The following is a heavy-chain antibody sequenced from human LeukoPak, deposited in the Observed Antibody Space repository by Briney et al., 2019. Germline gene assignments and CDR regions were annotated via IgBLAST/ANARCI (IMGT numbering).Heavy chain of an antibody. J-gene: IGHJ4*02. CDR2: ISSSSSYI. CDR3: ARGITGTRLFDY. Sequence: GGSLRLSCAASGFTFSSYSMNWVRRAPGKGLEWVSSISSSSSYIYYADSVKGRFTISRDNAKNSLYLQMNSLRAEDTAVYYCARGITGTRLFDYWGQGTLVTVSS. D-gene: IGHD1-7*01. CDR1: GFTFSSYS. V-gene: IGHV3-21*01.